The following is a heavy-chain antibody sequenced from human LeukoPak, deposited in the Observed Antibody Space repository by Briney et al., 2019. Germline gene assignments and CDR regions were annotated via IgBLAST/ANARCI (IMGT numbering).Heavy chain of an antibody. J-gene: IGHJ5*02. D-gene: IGHD2-2*01. V-gene: IGHV1-2*02. CDR1: GYTFIGYY. CDR3: AGTYCSSTSCANWFDP. Sequence: ASVKVSCKASGYTFIGYYIHWVRQAPGQGLEWMGWINPNSGGTNYAQKFQGRVTMTRDTSISTAYMELSRLRSDDTAVYYCAGTYCSSTSCANWFDPWGQGTLVTVSS. CDR2: INPNSGGT.